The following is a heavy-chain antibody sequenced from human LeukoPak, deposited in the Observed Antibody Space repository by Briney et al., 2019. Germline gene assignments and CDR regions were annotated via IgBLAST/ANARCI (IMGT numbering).Heavy chain of an antibody. CDR2: IYTSGST. Sequence: SETLSLTCTVSGGSISSYYWSWIRKPAGKGLEWIGRIYTSGSTKYNPSLKSRVTMAVDTSKTQFSLKLTSVTAADTAVYYSGRRSRRTWNYRRADYWGQGTLVTVSS. CDR3: GRRSRRTWNYRRADY. D-gene: IGHD1-7*01. V-gene: IGHV4-4*07. J-gene: IGHJ4*02. CDR1: GGSISSYY.